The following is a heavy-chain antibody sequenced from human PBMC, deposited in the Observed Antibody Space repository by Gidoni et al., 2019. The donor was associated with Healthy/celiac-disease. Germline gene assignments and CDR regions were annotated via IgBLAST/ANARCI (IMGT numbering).Heavy chain of an antibody. Sequence: EVQLVESGGGLVQPGGSLRLYCSASGLPFSSYSMNWVRQAPGKGLEWCSYISSSSSTIYYADSVKGRFTISRDNAKNSLYLQMNSLRDEDTAVYYCARGNEYYYGSGSYYTQKYYFDYWGQGTLVTVSS. CDR1: GLPFSSYS. V-gene: IGHV3-48*02. CDR2: ISSSSSTI. D-gene: IGHD3-10*01. CDR3: ARGNEYYYGSGSYYTQKYYFDY. J-gene: IGHJ4*02.